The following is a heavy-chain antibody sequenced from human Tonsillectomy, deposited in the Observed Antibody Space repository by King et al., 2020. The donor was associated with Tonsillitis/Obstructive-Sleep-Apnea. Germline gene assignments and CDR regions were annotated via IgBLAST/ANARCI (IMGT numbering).Heavy chain of an antibody. CDR1: GFTFSSYA. J-gene: IGHJ6*03. Sequence: VQLVESGGGVVQPGRSLRLSCAASGFTFSSYAMHWVRQAPGKGLEWVAVISYDGSNKYYADSVKGRFTNSRENSKNTRCLQINNLRAEDTAVYYCARNGGEYVWGGYRDMDVWGKGTTVTVSS. D-gene: IGHD3-16*02. CDR3: ARNGGEYVWGGYRDMDV. V-gene: IGHV3-30*01. CDR2: ISYDGSNK.